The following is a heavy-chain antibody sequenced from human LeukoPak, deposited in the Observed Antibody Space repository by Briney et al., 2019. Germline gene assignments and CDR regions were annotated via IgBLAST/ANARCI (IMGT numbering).Heavy chain of an antibody. Sequence: GGSLRLCCAASGFTFSDYYMSWIRQAPGKGLEWVSYISSSGSTIYYADSVKGRFTISRDNVKNSLYLQMNSLRAEDTAVYYCARSWYNNAEYFQHWGQGTLVTVSS. CDR1: GFTFSDYY. D-gene: IGHD6-13*01. CDR2: ISSSGSTI. CDR3: ARSWYNNAEYFQH. V-gene: IGHV3-11*01. J-gene: IGHJ1*01.